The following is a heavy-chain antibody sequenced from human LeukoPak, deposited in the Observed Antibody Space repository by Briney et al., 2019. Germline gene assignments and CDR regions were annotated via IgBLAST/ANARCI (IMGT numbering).Heavy chain of an antibody. J-gene: IGHJ4*02. CDR3: AKDLIPRDYFDY. Sequence: GGSLRLSCAASEFPFRNYAMSWVRQAPGKGLEWVSAITDSGGNTYHADSVKGRFTISRDNSKNTLYLQMNSLRAEDTAVYYCAKDLIPRDYFDYWGQGTLVTVSS. CDR1: EFPFRNYA. CDR2: ITDSGGNT. V-gene: IGHV3-23*01.